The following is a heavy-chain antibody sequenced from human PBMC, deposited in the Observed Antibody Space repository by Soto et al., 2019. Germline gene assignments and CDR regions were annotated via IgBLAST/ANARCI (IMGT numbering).Heavy chain of an antibody. J-gene: IGHJ5*02. CDR1: GGSISSSNW. Sequence: SETLSLTCAVSGGSISSSNWWSWVRQPPGKGLEWIGEINHGGSTNYNPSLKSRVTISVDTSKNQFSLKLSSVTAADTAVYYCAREGRYCSSTSCYGWWFDPWGQGTLVTVSS. CDR3: AREGRYCSSTSCYGWWFDP. CDR2: INHGGST. D-gene: IGHD2-2*01. V-gene: IGHV4-4*02.